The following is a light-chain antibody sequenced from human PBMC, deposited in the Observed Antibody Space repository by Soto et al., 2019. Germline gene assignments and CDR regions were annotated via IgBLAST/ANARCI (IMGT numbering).Light chain of an antibody. CDR2: GAS. Sequence: EIVLTQSPGTLSLSPGERATLSCRASQSVSSSYLAWYQQKPGQAPRLLIYGASSRATGIPDRFSGSGSGTDFTLTISRREPEDFAVYYCQQYQATLGPGTKVDIK. CDR3: QQYQAT. J-gene: IGKJ3*01. CDR1: QSVSSSY. V-gene: IGKV3-20*01.